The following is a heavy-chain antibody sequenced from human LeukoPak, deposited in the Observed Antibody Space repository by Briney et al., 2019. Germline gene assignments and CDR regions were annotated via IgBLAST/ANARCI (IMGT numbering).Heavy chain of an antibody. V-gene: IGHV1-2*02. CDR1: GYTFNDYY. D-gene: IGHD3-9*01. CDR3: ARDSSDVLTGYYHF. J-gene: IGHJ4*02. CDR2: INPNSGRT. Sequence: ASVKVSCETSGYTFNDYYVHWVRQAPGQGLEWMGWINPNSGRTNYAPKFQGRVTLTTDTSISTAYMELSGLISGDTALYYCARDSSDVLTGYYHFWGQGTLVTVSS.